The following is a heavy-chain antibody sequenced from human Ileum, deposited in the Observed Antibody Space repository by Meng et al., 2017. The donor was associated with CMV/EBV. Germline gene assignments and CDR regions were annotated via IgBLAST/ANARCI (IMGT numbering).Heavy chain of an antibody. CDR1: GGSFSEYH. CDR3: ARASPQRRFLSY. CDR2: INHGGSS. V-gene: IGHV4-34*01. Sequence: QVQLQQCGAGLLKPSETLSLMCAVYGGSFSEYHWSWIRQPPGKGLEWIGEINHGGSSNYNPSLKSRVTISVDRSRNQVSLKLTSVTAADTAVYYCARASPQRRFLSYWGQGTLVTVSS. D-gene: IGHD3-3*01. J-gene: IGHJ4*02.